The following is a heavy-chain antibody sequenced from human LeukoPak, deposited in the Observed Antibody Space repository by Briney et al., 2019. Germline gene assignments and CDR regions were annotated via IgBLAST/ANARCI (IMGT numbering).Heavy chain of an antibody. CDR2: ITWDSDNV. Sequence: SLRLSCAASGFTFDDYAMHWVRQAPGTGLEWVSGITWDSDNVGYADSVKGRFTISRDNAKKSLYLQMNSLRAEDTALYFCANRDFWGQGTLVTVSS. J-gene: IGHJ4*02. V-gene: IGHV3-9*01. CDR3: ANRDF. CDR1: GFTFDDYA.